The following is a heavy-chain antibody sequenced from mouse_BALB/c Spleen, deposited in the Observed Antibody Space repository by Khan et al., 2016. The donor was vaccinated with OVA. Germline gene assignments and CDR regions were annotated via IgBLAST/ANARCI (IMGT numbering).Heavy chain of an antibody. CDR1: GYIFTNYG. CDR2: INTYTGEP. D-gene: IGHD2-1*01. Sequence: QIQLVQSGPELKKPGETVKISCKASGYIFTNYGMNWVKQAPGKGLKWMGWINTYTGEPTYGDDLKGRFAFSLETSASTAYLQINNLKNEDTATYFCARVGNYWYFDVWGAGTTVTVSS. CDR3: ARVGNYWYFDV. V-gene: IGHV9-3-1*01. J-gene: IGHJ1*01.